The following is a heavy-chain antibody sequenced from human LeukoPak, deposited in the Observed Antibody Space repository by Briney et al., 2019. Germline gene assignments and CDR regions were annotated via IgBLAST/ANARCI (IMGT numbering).Heavy chain of an antibody. J-gene: IGHJ5*02. Sequence: SETLSLTCTVSGGSISSYYCSWVRQPAGKGLWWIGRIYTSGSINYNPSLKRRVTMSEDTSKKQCSPKPRPLYPPGTASYFSSGDPHYSSSWSWLDPWGQGTLVTVSS. D-gene: IGHD6-13*01. CDR1: GGSISSYY. CDR2: IYTSGSI. V-gene: IGHV4-4*07. CDR3: SGDPHYSSSWSWLDP.